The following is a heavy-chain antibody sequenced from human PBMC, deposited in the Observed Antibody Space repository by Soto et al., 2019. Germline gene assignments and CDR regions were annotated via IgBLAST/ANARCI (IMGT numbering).Heavy chain of an antibody. D-gene: IGHD3-10*01. J-gene: IGHJ6*02. Sequence: ASVKVSCKASGYTFTSYAIHWVRQAPGQRLEWMGWINAGNGNTKYSQKFQGRVTITRDTSASTAYMELSSLRSEDTAVYYCARTFMKGRDYYYYGMDVWGQGTTVTVSS. CDR3: ARTFMKGRDYYYYGMDV. CDR2: INAGNGNT. V-gene: IGHV1-3*01. CDR1: GYTFTSYA.